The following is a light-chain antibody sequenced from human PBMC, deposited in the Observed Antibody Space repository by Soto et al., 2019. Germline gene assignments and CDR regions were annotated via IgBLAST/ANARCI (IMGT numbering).Light chain of an antibody. CDR3: QQYYSYLVT. V-gene: IGKV1-5*01. CDR1: QTISSW. Sequence: DIQMTQSPSTLSGSVGDRVTITCRASQTISSWLAWYQQKPGKAPKLLIYAASTLQSGVPSRFSGSGSGTDFTLTISCLQSEDFATYYCQQYYSYLVTFGQGTKVDI. CDR2: AAS. J-gene: IGKJ1*01.